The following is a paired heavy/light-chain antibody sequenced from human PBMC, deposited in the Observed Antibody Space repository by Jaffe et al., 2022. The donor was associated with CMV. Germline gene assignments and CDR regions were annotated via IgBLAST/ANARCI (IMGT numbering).Heavy chain of an antibody. CDR3: ARDRRPQPATIFGVVIPKVVDAFDI. CDR2: ISAYNGNT. CDR1: GYTFTSYG. D-gene: IGHD3-3*01. Sequence: QVQLVQSGAEVKKPGASVKVSCKASGYTFTSYGISWVRQAPGQGLEWMGWISAYNGNTNYAQKLQGRVTMTTDTSTSTAYMELRSLRSDDTAVYYCARDRRPQPATIFGVVIPKVVDAFDIWGQGTMVTVSS. J-gene: IGHJ3*02. V-gene: IGHV1-18*01.
Light chain of an antibody. CDR1: SSDVGGYNY. CDR3: SSYTSSSTYVV. CDR2: DVS. Sequence: QSALTQPASVSGSPGQSITISCTGTSSDVGGYNYVSWYQQHPGKAPKLMIYDVSNRPSGVSNRFSGSKSGNTASLTISGLQAEDEADYYCSSYTSSSTYVVFGGGTKLTVL. J-gene: IGLJ2*01. V-gene: IGLV2-14*03.